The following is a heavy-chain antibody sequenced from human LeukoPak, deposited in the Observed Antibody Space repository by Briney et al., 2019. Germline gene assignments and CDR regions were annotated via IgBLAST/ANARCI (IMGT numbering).Heavy chain of an antibody. CDR2: INPNSGGT. CDR3: AKMDAVAGVGYYYYYMDV. V-gene: IGHV1-2*02. J-gene: IGHJ6*03. CDR1: GYTFTGYY. Sequence: ASVKVSCKASGYTFTGYYMHWVRQAPGQGLEWMGWINPNSGGTNYAQKFQGRVTMTRDTSISTAYMELSRLRSDDTAVYYCAKMDAVAGVGYYYYYMDVWGKGTTVTVSS. D-gene: IGHD6-19*01.